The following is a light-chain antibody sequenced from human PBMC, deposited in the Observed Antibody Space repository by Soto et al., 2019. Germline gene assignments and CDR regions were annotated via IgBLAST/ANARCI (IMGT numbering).Light chain of an antibody. V-gene: IGLV2-14*01. CDR3: SSYTTSSTYV. CDR2: DVA. J-gene: IGLJ1*01. CDR1: SSDLDGYNY. Sequence: QSVLTQPASVSGSPGQSIANSCTGTSSDLDGYNYVSWYQQHPGKAPKLMIYDVANRPSGVSNRFSGSKSGITASLTISGLQAEDEADYYCSSYTTSSTYVFGTGTKVTVL.